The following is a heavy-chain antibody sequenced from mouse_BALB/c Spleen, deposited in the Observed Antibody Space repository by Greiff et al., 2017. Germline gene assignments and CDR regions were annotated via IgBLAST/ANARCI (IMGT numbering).Heavy chain of an antibody. J-gene: IGHJ4*01. Sequence: EVKLMESGGGLVKPGGSLKLSCAASGFTFSSYTMSWVRQTPEKRLEWVATISSGGSYTYYPDSVKGRFTISRDNAKNTLYLQMSSLKSEDTAMYYCTRSPTITTVDAMDYWGQGTSVTVSS. CDR2: ISSGGSYT. CDR3: TRSPTITTVDAMDY. V-gene: IGHV5-6-4*01. D-gene: IGHD1-1*01. CDR1: GFTFSSYT.